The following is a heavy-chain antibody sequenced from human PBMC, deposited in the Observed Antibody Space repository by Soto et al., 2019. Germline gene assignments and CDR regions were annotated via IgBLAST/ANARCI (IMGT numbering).Heavy chain of an antibody. CDR1: GFTFSSYW. CDR2: INSDGSST. Sequence: PGGSLRLSCAASGFTFSSYWMHWVRQAPGKGLVWVSRINSDGSSTSYADSVKGRFTISRDNAKNTLYLQMNSLRAEDTAVYCCARIYSNYLRSDYYYMDVWGKGTTVTVSS. CDR3: ARIYSNYLRSDYYYMDV. D-gene: IGHD4-4*01. J-gene: IGHJ6*03. V-gene: IGHV3-74*01.